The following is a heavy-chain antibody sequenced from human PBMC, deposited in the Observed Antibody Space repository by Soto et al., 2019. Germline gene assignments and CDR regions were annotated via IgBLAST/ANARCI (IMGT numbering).Heavy chain of an antibody. CDR3: ANGLVVGANYTSYSMDV. J-gene: IGHJ6*02. CDR1: GVSGFTFSKYA. D-gene: IGHD1-26*01. Sequence: GWYLRLSCAASGVSGFTFSKYAMSWVRQAPGKGLEWVSTIGGTGGFVTYYADSVKGRFTISRDNSKNTLYLQMDNLRAEDTAHYLCANGLVVGANYTSYSMDVWCRALTVSVS. V-gene: IGHV3-23*01. CDR2: IGGTGGFVT.